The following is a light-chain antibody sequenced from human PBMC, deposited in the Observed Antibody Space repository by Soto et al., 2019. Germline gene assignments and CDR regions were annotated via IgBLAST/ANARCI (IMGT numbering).Light chain of an antibody. V-gene: IGKV1-5*01. CDR2: DAS. CDR3: QQYNSYPWT. Sequence: DIQMTQSPSTLSASVGDRVTITCRASQSISSWLAWYQQKPGKAPKLLIYDASSLESGVPSRFSGSGSGPEFTLTISSLQPDDFATYYCQQYNSYPWTSGQGTKVDIK. CDR1: QSISSW. J-gene: IGKJ1*01.